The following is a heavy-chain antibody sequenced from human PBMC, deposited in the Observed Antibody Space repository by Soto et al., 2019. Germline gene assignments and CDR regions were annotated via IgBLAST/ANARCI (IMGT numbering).Heavy chain of an antibody. CDR2: MNPNSGNT. J-gene: IGHJ5*02. V-gene: IGHV1-8*01. CDR1: GYTFTSYD. CDR3: ARGQSYDFWSGYYANWFDP. D-gene: IGHD3-3*01. Sequence: GASVKVSCKASGYTFTSYDINWVRQATGQGLEWMGWMNPNSGNTGYAQKFQGRVTMTRNTSISTAYMELSSLRSEDTAVYYCARGQSYDFWSGYYANWFDPWGQGTLVTVSS.